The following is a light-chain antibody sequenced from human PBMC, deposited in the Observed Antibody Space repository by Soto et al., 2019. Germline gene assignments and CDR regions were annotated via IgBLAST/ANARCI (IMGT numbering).Light chain of an antibody. Sequence: IQMAHSPCSLSAAVGDRVTITCRASQSISSYLNWYQQKPGKAPKLLIYAASSLQSGVPSRFSGSGSGTDFTLTISSLQPEDFATYYCQQSYSTPRTFGQGTKVDIK. CDR3: QQSYSTPRT. V-gene: IGKV1-39*01. CDR1: QSISSY. CDR2: AAS. J-gene: IGKJ1*01.